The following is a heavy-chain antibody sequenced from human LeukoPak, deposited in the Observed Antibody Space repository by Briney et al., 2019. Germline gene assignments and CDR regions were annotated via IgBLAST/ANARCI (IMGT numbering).Heavy chain of an antibody. V-gene: IGHV5-51*01. J-gene: IGHJ3*02. Sequence: GESLKISCKGSGYRFTNYWIGWVRQMPGKGLEWMGIIHPSNSDTRYSPSFQGQVTISADKSISTAYLQWSSLKASDTAMYYCVSRSGPAAFDIWAQGTMVTVSS. CDR3: VSRSGPAAFDI. CDR1: GYRFTNYW. CDR2: IHPSNSDT. D-gene: IGHD2-15*01.